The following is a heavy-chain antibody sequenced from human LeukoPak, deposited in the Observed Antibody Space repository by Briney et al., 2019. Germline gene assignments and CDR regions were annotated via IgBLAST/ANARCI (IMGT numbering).Heavy chain of an antibody. Sequence: ASVKVSCKASGGSFSNYAISWVRQAPGQGLEWMGGIVPIFGTTNYAQKFQGRVTITADESTSTADMELSSLRSEDTAVYYCATGIELQWLRYCFDIWGQGTMVTVSS. CDR3: ATGIELQWLRYCFDI. CDR2: IVPIFGTT. CDR1: GGSFSNYA. V-gene: IGHV1-69*13. J-gene: IGHJ3*02. D-gene: IGHD6-19*01.